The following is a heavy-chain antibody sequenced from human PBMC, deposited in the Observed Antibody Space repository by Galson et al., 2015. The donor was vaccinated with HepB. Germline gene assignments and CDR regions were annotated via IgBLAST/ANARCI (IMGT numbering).Heavy chain of an antibody. CDR3: ARVPGARLSRGSYYFDY. J-gene: IGHJ4*02. Sequence: QVQLQESGPGLVKPSETLSLTCTVSGGSISSYYWSWIRQPPGKGLEWIGYIYYSGSTNYNPSLKSRVTISVDTSKNQFSLKLSSVTAADTAVYYCARVPGARLSRGSYYFDYWGQGTLVTVSS. V-gene: IGHV4-59*01. D-gene: IGHD3-10*01. CDR2: IYYSGST. CDR1: GGSISSYY.